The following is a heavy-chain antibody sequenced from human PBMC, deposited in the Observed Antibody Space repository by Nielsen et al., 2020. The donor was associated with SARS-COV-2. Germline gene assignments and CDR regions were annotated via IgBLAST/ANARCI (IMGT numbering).Heavy chain of an antibody. J-gene: IGHJ4*02. D-gene: IGHD4-17*01. Sequence: SETLSLTCTVSGGSISSSSYFWGWIRQPPGKGLEWIGSIYYSGSTYYNPSLKSRVTMSADTSKNQFSLKLSSVTAADTAVYDCARVQYMATVTTYFDYWGQGTLVTVSS. CDR3: ARVQYMATVTTYFDY. CDR1: GGSISSSSYF. V-gene: IGHV4-39*07. CDR2: IYYSGST.